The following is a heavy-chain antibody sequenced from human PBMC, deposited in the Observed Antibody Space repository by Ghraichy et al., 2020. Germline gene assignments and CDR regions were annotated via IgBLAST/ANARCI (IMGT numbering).Heavy chain of an antibody. V-gene: IGHV4-34*01. CDR2: INHSGST. CDR3: ARGPEYIVVVPAATGWFDP. D-gene: IGHD2-2*01. CDR1: GGSFSGYY. Sequence: SETLSLTCAVYGGSFSGYYWSWIRQPPGKGLEWIGEINHSGSTNYNPSLKSRVTISVDTSKNQFSLKLSSVTAADTAVYFCARGPEYIVVVPAATGWFDPWGQGTLVTVSS. J-gene: IGHJ5*02.